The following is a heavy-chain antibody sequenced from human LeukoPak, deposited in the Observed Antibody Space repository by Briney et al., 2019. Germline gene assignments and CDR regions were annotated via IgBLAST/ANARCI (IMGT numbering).Heavy chain of an antibody. CDR1: GGSISIYY. Sequence: SETLSLTCTVSGGSISIYYWSWIRQPPGKGLEWIGYIYYSGSTNYNPSLKSRVTISVDTSKNQFSLKLSSVTAADTAVYYCARRRVGATHWYFDLWGRGTLVTVSS. CDR2: IYYSGST. CDR3: ARRRVGATHWYFDL. J-gene: IGHJ2*01. D-gene: IGHD1-26*01. V-gene: IGHV4-59*01.